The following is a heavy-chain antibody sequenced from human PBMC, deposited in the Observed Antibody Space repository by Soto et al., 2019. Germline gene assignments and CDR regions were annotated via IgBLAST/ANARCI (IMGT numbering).Heavy chain of an antibody. V-gene: IGHV3-11*06. Sequence: GGSLRLSCAASGFTFSDYYMSWIRQAPGKGLEWVSYISSSSSYTNYADSVKGRFTISRDNAKNSLYLQMNSLRAEDTAVYYCARDLGKTAMWKVEGCFDYWGQGTLVTVSS. CDR1: GFTFSDYY. D-gene: IGHD5-18*01. CDR3: ARDLGKTAMWKVEGCFDY. CDR2: ISSSSSYT. J-gene: IGHJ4*02.